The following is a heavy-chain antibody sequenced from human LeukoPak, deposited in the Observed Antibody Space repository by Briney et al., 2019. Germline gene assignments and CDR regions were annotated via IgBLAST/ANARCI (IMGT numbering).Heavy chain of an antibody. CDR2: IVVRSGNT. CDR1: GFTFSSSA. V-gene: IGHV1-58*01. D-gene: IGHD3-9*01. J-gene: IGHJ3*02. Sequence: SVKVSCKASGFTFSSSAVQWARQARGQRLEWIGWIVVRSGNTNYAQKFQERVTITRDMSTSTAYMELSSLRSEDTAVYYCAAPSLNDILTGPSGAFDIWGQGTMVTVSS. CDR3: AAPSLNDILTGPSGAFDI.